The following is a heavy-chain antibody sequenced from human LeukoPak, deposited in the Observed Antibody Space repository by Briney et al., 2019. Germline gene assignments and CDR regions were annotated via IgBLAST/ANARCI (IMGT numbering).Heavy chain of an antibody. J-gene: IGHJ4*02. CDR3: AKGAWASRYYYDSSGYYYSFDY. CDR2: ISGSGGST. V-gene: IGHV3-23*01. D-gene: IGHD3-22*01. Sequence: PGGSLRLSCAASGFTFSRYWMSWVRQAPGKGLEWVSAISGSGGSTYYADSVKGRFTISRDNSKNTLYLQMNSLRAEDTAVYYCAKGAWASRYYYDSSGYYYSFDYWGQGTLVTVSS. CDR1: GFTFSRYW.